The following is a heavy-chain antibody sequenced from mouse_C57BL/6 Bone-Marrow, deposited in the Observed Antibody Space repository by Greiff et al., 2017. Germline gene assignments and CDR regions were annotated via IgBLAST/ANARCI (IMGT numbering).Heavy chain of an antibody. CDR3: ARSESKNAMDY. V-gene: IGHV1-72*01. CDR1: GYTFTSYW. CDR2: IDPYSGGT. J-gene: IGHJ4*01. D-gene: IGHD2-5*01. Sequence: QVQLQQPGAELVKPGASVKLSCKASGYTFTSYWMHWVKQRPGRGLEWIGRIDPYSGGTKYNEKFKSKATLTVDKPSSTAYMQLSSLTSEDSAVYYCARSESKNAMDYGGQGTSVTVAS.